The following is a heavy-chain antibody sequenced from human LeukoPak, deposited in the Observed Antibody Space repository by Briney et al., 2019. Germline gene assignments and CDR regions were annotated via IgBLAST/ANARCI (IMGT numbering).Heavy chain of an antibody. J-gene: IGHJ3*02. CDR3: ARHIVVVPAATPEGGAFDI. CDR1: GGSISSSSYY. Sequence: TSETLSLTCTVSGGSISSSSYYWGWIRQPPGKGLEWIGSIYYSGSTYYNPSLKSRVTISVDTSKNQFSLKLSSVTAADTAVYYCARHIVVVPAATPEGGAFDIWGQGTMVTVSS. V-gene: IGHV4-39*01. CDR2: IYYSGST. D-gene: IGHD2-2*01.